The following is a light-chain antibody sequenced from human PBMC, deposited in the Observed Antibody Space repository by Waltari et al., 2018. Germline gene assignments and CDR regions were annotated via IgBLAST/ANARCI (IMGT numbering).Light chain of an antibody. CDR2: GAS. Sequence: EMVLTQSPGTLFLPPGESATPSCRTSQSVTRALAWYQQKPGQAPRLLIYGASNRATGIPDRFSGSGSGTDFSLTISSLEPEDFAVYYCQHYLRLPVTFGQGTKVEVK. CDR3: QHYLRLPVT. V-gene: IGKV3-20*01. CDR1: QSVTRA. J-gene: IGKJ1*01.